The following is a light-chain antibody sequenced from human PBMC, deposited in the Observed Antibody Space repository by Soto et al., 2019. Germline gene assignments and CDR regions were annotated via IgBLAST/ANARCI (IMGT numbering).Light chain of an antibody. CDR2: KAS. Sequence: DIQMTQSPSTLSATVGDRVSITCRASQTIDNWLAWYQQKPGQAPKLLIYKASTLETGVPSRFSGSGSGTEFTLTINSLQPDDFGSYYCQQYSSYPSLTFGGGTKLEIK. CDR3: QQYSSYPSLT. J-gene: IGKJ4*01. V-gene: IGKV1-5*03. CDR1: QTIDNW.